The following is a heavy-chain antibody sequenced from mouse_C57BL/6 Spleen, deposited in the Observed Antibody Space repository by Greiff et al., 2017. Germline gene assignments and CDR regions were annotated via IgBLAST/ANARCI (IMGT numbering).Heavy chain of an antibody. CDR1: GYTFTSYW. CDR3: ARLRYYGSSHYFDY. CDR2: IDPSDSYT. D-gene: IGHD1-1*01. V-gene: IGHV1-69*01. Sequence: VQLQQPGAELVMPGASVKLSCKASGYTFTSYWMHWVKQRPGQGLEWIGEIDPSDSYTNYNQKFKGKSTLTVDKSSITAYMQLSSLTSEDSAVYYCARLRYYGSSHYFDYWGQGTTLTVSS. J-gene: IGHJ2*01.